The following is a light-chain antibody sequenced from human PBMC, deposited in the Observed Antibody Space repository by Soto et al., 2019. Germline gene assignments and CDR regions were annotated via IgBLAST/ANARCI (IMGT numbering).Light chain of an antibody. CDR2: DVS. J-gene: IGKJ2*01. V-gene: IGKV3-11*01. CDR1: QSVSNS. CDR3: QQHNDYTAVT. Sequence: EIVLTQSPATLSLSPGERVTLSCRASQSVSNSLAWYQQKPGQPPRLLIYDVSNRATGIPARFSGSGSGTDFTLTITSLEPEDFATYYCQQHNDYTAVTFGQGTKLEIK.